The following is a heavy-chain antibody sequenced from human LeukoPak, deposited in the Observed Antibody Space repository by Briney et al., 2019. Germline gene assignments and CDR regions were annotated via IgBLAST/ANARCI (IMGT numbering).Heavy chain of an antibody. J-gene: IGHJ4*02. V-gene: IGHV7-4-1*02. Sequence: GSSVKVSCKASGYTFTSSALNWVRQAPGQGLEWMGWINTNTGNPTYAQGFTGRFVFSLDTSVSTAYLHISSLEAEDTAIYYCATDLMKGDSGCFDYWGQGTLVTVSS. CDR2: INTNTGNP. CDR1: GYTFTSSA. D-gene: IGHD6-19*01. CDR3: ATDLMKGDSGCFDY.